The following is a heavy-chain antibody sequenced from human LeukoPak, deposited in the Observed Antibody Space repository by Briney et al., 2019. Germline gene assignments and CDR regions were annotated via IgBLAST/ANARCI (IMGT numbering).Heavy chain of an antibody. CDR3: ARGLARDIVIVPAAIVWFDP. D-gene: IGHD2-2*02. CDR1: GGSFSGYY. J-gene: IGHJ5*02. V-gene: IGHV4-34*01. CDR2: INHSGST. Sequence: SETLSLTCAVYGGSFSGYYWSWIRQPPGKGLEWIGEINHSGSTNYNPSLKSRVTISVDTSKNQFSLKLSSVTAADTAVYYCARGLARDIVIVPAAIVWFDPWGQGTLVTVSS.